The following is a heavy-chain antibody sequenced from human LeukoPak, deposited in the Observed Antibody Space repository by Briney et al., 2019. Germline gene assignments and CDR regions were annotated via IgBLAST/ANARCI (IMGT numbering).Heavy chain of an antibody. Sequence: ASVKVSCKASGYTFTSNGISWVRQAPGQGLERVGWISTYNGNTNYAQKFHDRVTMTTDTSTSTAYMELRSLRSDDTAVYYCARDSLTILGVAPVHWGQGTLVTVSS. D-gene: IGHD3-3*01. CDR2: ISTYNGNT. V-gene: IGHV1-18*01. J-gene: IGHJ4*02. CDR3: ARDSLTILGVAPVH. CDR1: GYTFTSNG.